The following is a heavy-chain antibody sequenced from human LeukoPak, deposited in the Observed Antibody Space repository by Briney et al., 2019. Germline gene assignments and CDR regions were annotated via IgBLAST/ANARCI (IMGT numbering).Heavy chain of an antibody. CDR3: ARLRANRCSYGSQDFRDY. V-gene: IGHV4-39*01. D-gene: IGHD5-18*01. CDR2: IYYSGST. Sequence: SETLSLTCTVSGGSISSSSYYWGWIRQPPGKRLEWIGSIYYSGSTYYNPSLKSRVTISVDTSKNQFSLKLSSVTAADTAVYYCARLRANRCSYGSQDFRDYWGQGTLVTVSS. J-gene: IGHJ4*02. CDR1: GGSISSSSYY.